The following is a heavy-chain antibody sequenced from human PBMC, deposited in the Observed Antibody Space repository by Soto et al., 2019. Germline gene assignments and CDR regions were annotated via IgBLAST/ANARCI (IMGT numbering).Heavy chain of an antibody. V-gene: IGHV1-69*02. J-gene: IGHJ4*02. CDR1: GGTFSSYT. Sequence: SVKVSCKASGGTFSSYTISWVRQAPGQGLEWMGRIIPILGIANYAQKFQGRFTITAIESTSTAYLELSSLSFEDTAVYYCSLSSLPYYYDSSGYPYYFDYWGQGTLVTVSS. D-gene: IGHD3-22*01. CDR2: IIPILGIA. CDR3: SLSSLPYYYDSSGYPYYFDY.